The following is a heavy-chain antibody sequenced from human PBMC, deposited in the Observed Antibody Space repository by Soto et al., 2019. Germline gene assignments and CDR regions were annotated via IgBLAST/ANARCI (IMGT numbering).Heavy chain of an antibody. D-gene: IGHD3-10*01. Sequence: EVQLLEAGGGLVQPGGSQRLSCAASGFTFCSYAMSSVRQAPGTGLEWVSTLSGSGGSTYYAASVTGRFTISRDNSKHTLYLEMNSLRGEDTAVYFCAKQQGPGTTHNYAMDVGGQGSAVTFSS. CDR2: LSGSGGST. J-gene: IGHJ6*02. V-gene: IGHV3-23*01. CDR3: AKQQGPGTTHNYAMDV. CDR1: GFTFCSYA.